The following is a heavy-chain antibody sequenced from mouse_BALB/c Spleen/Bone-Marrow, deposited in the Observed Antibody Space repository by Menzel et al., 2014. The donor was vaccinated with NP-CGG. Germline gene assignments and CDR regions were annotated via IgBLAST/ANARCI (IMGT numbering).Heavy chain of an antibody. D-gene: IGHD3-2*01. Sequence: VKLQESGAELAKPGASVKMSCKASGYTFTSYWMHWVKRRPGQGLEWIGYINPSTGYTEHNQRFKDKATLTADKSSSTAYMQPSSLTSEDSAVYYCARRGDSSGYPFAYWGQGTLVTVSA. V-gene: IGHV1-7*01. J-gene: IGHJ3*01. CDR3: ARRGDSSGYPFAY. CDR2: INPSTGYT. CDR1: GYTFTSYW.